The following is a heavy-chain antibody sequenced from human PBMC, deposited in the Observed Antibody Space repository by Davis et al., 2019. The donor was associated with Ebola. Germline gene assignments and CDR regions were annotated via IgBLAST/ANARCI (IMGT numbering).Heavy chain of an antibody. J-gene: IGHJ4*02. D-gene: IGHD3-10*01. CDR2: IKQDGSEK. Sequence: GESLKISCAASGFTFSSYWMSWVRQAPGKGLEWVANIKQDGSEKYYVDSVKGRFTTSRDNAKNSLYLQMNSLRAEDTAVYYCARGRGDLGYWGQGTLVTVSS. CDR1: GFTFSSYW. CDR3: ARGRGDLGY. V-gene: IGHV3-7*01.